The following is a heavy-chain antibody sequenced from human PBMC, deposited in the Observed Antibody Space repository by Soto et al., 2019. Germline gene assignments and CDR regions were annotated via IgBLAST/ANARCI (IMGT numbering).Heavy chain of an antibody. D-gene: IGHD2-15*01. V-gene: IGHV4-39*01. CDR3: ARHTPAISISDH. CDR2: IDYSGST. CDR1: GGSISRSSYY. J-gene: IGHJ4*02. Sequence: QLQLQESGPGLVKPSETLSLTCTVSGGSISRSSYYWGWIRQPPGKGLEWIGRIDYSGSTYYNPSLKSRVAISVDTSKNEFSLKLSSVTAADTAVYYCARHTPAISISDHWGQGTLVTVSS.